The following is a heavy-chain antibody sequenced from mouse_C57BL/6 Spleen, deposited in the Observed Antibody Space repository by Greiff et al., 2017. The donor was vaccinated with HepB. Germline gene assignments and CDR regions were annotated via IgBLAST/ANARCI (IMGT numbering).Heavy chain of an antibody. CDR2: ISSGGDYI. Sequence: EVKLVESGEGLVKPGGSLKLSCAASGFTFSSYAMSWVRQTPEKRLEWVAYISSGGDYIYYADTVKGRFTISRDNARNTRYLQMSSLKSEDTAMYYCTRDGTGRFAYWGQGTLVTVSA. CDR1: GFTFSSYA. V-gene: IGHV5-9-1*02. CDR3: TRDGTGRFAY. J-gene: IGHJ3*01. D-gene: IGHD4-1*01.